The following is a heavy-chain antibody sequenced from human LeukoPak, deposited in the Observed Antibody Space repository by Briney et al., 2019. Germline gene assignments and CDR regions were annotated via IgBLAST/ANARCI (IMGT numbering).Heavy chain of an antibody. J-gene: IGHJ3*02. Sequence: SETLSLTCTVSGYSISSGYYWGWIRQPPGKGLEWIGSIYHSGSTYYNPSLKSRVTISVDTSKNQFSLKLRSVTAADTAVFYCAGVGVYSRIGAFDIWGQGTMVTVSS. D-gene: IGHD5-18*01. CDR1: GYSISSGYY. CDR3: AGVGVYSRIGAFDI. CDR2: IYHSGST. V-gene: IGHV4-38-2*02.